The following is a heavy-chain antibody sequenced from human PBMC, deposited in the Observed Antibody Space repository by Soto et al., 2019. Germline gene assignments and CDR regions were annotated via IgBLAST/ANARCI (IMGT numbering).Heavy chain of an antibody. Sequence: QVQLVQSGAEVKKPGSSVKVSCKASGGTFSSYAISWVRQAPGQGLEWMGGIIPIFGTANYAQKFQGRVTITAEKPTSTAYRELSGLRSEDTAVYSCARGVHSSGNYYFDYWGQGTLVTVSS. CDR1: GGTFSSYA. CDR3: ARGVHSSGNYYFDY. V-gene: IGHV1-69*06. D-gene: IGHD6-19*01. J-gene: IGHJ4*02. CDR2: IIPIFGTA.